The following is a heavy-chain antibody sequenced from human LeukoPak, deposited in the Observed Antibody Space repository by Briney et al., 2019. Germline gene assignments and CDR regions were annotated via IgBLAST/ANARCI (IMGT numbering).Heavy chain of an antibody. CDR1: GFIFTKYA. J-gene: IGHJ4*02. CDR2: FSGSGGRT. Sequence: GESLRLSCAVSGFIFTKYAMRWVRQTPGKGLEWVSGFSGSGGRTYYADSVKGRFTISRDNSKNTLYLQMNSLRAEDTAVYYCARENRKAVAASGGEGIDYWGQGTLVTVSS. V-gene: IGHV3-23*01. D-gene: IGHD6-19*01. CDR3: ARENRKAVAASGGEGIDY.